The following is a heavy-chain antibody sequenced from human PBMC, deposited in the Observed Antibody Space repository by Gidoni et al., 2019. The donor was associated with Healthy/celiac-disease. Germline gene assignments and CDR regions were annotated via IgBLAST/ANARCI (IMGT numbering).Heavy chain of an antibody. CDR2: IVVGSGNT. CDR3: AADKRLDYDFWSGYPSYYYYGMDV. Sequence: QMQLVQSGPEVKKPGTSVKVSCKASGFTFTSSAVPWVRQARGQRLEWIGWIVVGSGNTNYAQKFQERVTITRDMSKSTAYMELSSLGSEDTAVYYCAADKRLDYDFWSGYPSYYYYGMDVWGQGTTVTVSS. J-gene: IGHJ6*02. D-gene: IGHD3-3*01. V-gene: IGHV1-58*01. CDR1: GFTFTSSA.